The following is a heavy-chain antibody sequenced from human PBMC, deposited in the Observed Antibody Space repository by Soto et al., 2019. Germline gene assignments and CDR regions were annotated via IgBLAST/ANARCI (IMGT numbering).Heavy chain of an antibody. D-gene: IGHD3-22*01. J-gene: IGHJ4*02. CDR2: ISGSGGST. V-gene: IGHV3-23*01. CDR3: AKPHNSYDSSGYPYYFDC. CDR1: GFTFSSYA. Sequence: EVQLLESGGGLVQPGGSLRLSCAASGFTFSSYAMSWVRQAPGKGLEWVSAISGSGGSTYYADSLKGRFTISRDNSKNTLYLQRNSLRAEDPAVYYCAKPHNSYDSSGYPYYFDCWGQGTLVTVS.